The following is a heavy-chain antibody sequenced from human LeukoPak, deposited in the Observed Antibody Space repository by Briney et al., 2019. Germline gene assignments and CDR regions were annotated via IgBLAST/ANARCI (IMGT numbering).Heavy chain of an antibody. D-gene: IGHD2-2*01. CDR3: AKTPRSIRCYDY. J-gene: IGHJ4*02. CDR2: ISYHGNDK. V-gene: IGHV3-30-3*02. CDR1: GFAFSNYA. Sequence: GRSLTLSCAASGFAFSNYAMHWVRPAPGKGLEWVAVISYHGNDKYFADSVRGRFTISRDNSKNTLYLQMNSLRAEDTAVYYCAKTPRSIRCYDYWGQGTLVTVSS.